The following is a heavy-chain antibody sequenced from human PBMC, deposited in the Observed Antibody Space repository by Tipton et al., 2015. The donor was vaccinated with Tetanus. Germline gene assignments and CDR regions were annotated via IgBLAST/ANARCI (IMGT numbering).Heavy chain of an antibody. CDR2: INYSGST. Sequence: TLSLTCTVSGASISSGGYFWSWIRQHPGKGLEWIGYINYSGSTYFNPSLKSRVTISADMSENQFSLRLTSVTAADTAVYYCARGAIFGVLTYRAFDIWGQGTMVTVSS. V-gene: IGHV4-31*03. J-gene: IGHJ3*02. CDR1: GASISSGGYF. D-gene: IGHD3-3*01. CDR3: ARGAIFGVLTYRAFDI.